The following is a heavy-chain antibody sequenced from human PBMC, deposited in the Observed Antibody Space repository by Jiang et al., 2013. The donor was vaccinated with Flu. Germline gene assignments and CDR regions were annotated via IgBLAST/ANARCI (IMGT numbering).Heavy chain of an antibody. Sequence: SGGGLVQPGGSLRLSCAASGFTFSSYAMSWVRQAPGKGLEWVSAISGSGGSTYYADSVKGRFTISRDNSKNTLYLQMNSLRAEDTAVYYCAKGLQSGYVVNDAFDIWGQGTMVTVSS. V-gene: IGHV3-23*01. CDR3: AKGLQSGYVVNDAFDI. D-gene: IGHD5-12*01. J-gene: IGHJ3*02. CDR1: GFTFSSYA. CDR2: ISGSGGST.